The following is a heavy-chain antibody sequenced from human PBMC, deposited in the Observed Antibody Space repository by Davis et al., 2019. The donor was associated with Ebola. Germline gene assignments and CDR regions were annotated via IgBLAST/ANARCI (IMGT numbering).Heavy chain of an antibody. V-gene: IGHV3-30*04. CDR2: ISYDGSNK. D-gene: IGHD3-16*01. Sequence: GGSLRLSCAASGFTFSSYAMYWVRQAPGKGLEWVAVISYDGSNKYYADSVKGRFTISRDNSKNTLYLQMNSLRAEDTAVYYCARDGGSGIDYWGQGTLVTVSS. CDR1: GFTFSSYA. J-gene: IGHJ4*02. CDR3: ARDGGSGIDY.